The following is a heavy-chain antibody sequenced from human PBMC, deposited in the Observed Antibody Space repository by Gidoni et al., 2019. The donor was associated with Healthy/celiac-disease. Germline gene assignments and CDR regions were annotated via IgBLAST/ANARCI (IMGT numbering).Heavy chain of an antibody. V-gene: IGHV3-33*01. Sequence: QVQLVESGGCLVQPGRSLRLSCAASGFTFSRYGMDWVLRAAGTGLEWVAVIWYDGSNKYYADSVKGRFTISRDNSKKTLYLQMNSLRAEDTAVYYCARDQDTAMVDYWGQGTLVTVSS. CDR3: ARDQDTAMVDY. J-gene: IGHJ4*02. D-gene: IGHD5-18*01. CDR2: IWYDGSNK. CDR1: GFTFSRYG.